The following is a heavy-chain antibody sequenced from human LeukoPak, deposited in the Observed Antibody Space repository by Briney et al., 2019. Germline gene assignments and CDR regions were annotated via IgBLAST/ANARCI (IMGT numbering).Heavy chain of an antibody. CDR2: ISWNSGSI. CDR3: AKDISATAGGLDY. J-gene: IGHJ4*02. V-gene: IGHV3-9*01. D-gene: IGHD5-24*01. Sequence: GRSLRLSCAASGFTFDDYAMHWVRQAPGKGLEWVSGISWNSGSIGYADSVKGRFTISRDNAKNSLYLQMNSLRAEDTALYYCAKDISATAGGLDYWGQGTLVTVSS. CDR1: GFTFDDYA.